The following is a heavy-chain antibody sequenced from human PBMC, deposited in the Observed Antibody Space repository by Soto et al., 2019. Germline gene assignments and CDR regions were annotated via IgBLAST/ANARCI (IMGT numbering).Heavy chain of an antibody. Sequence: EVQLVESGGGLVQPGGSLRLSCAAYRFTFSSYSMNWVRQAPGKGLEWVSYISSSSSSIYYADSVKGRFTISRDNAKKSLYLQMKSLRDEDTAVYYCATDKRGYSGYDQHFWGQGTLVSVSS. D-gene: IGHD5-12*01. CDR1: RFTFSSYS. CDR2: ISSSSSSI. J-gene: IGHJ4*02. CDR3: ATDKRGYSGYDQHF. V-gene: IGHV3-48*02.